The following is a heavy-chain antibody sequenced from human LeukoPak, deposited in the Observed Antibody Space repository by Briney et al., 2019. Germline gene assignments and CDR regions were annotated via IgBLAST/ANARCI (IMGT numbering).Heavy chain of an antibody. J-gene: IGHJ4*02. CDR1: GGSISSGGYS. D-gene: IGHD6-19*01. CDR3: ARQWLGEEY. V-gene: IGHV4-30-2*01. CDR2: IYHSGST. Sequence: PSQTLSLTCAVSGGSISSGGYSWSWIRQPPGKGLEWIGYIYHSGSTYYNPSLKSRVTISVDRSKNQFSLKLSSVTAADTAVYYCARQWLGEEYWGQGTLVTVSS.